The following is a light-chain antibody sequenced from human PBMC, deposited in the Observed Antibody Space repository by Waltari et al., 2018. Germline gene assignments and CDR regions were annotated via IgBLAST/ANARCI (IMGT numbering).Light chain of an antibody. Sequence: QSAPTQPASVSGSPGQSITISCTGTSSDVGNYNHVSWYQQHPGKAPQLMIYEVTKRPSGGSNRFSGSKSVNTASLTISGLQAEDEADYYCCSYAGSNTYVFGTGTEVTVL. CDR2: EVT. V-gene: IGLV2-23*02. J-gene: IGLJ1*01. CDR1: SSDVGNYNH. CDR3: CSYAGSNTYV.